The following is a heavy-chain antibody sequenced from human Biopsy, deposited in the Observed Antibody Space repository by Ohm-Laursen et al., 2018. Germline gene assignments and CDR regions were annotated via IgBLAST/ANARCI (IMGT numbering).Heavy chain of an antibody. Sequence: SLRLSCAASGVTFSRYGMHWVRQAPGKGLEWVASISEDGTNKYYEDSVKGRFTVSRDNSKNTLYLQMNSLRAEDTAVYYCAKYDATRAFDIWGQGTMVTVS. J-gene: IGHJ3*02. CDR3: AKYDATRAFDI. V-gene: IGHV3-30*18. CDR2: ISEDGTNK. CDR1: GVTFSRYG. D-gene: IGHD3-16*01.